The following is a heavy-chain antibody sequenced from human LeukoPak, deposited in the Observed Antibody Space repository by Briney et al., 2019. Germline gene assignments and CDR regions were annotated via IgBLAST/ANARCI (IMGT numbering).Heavy chain of an antibody. CDR1: GFTVSSNY. Sequence: PGGSLRLSCAASGFTVSSNYMSWVRQAPGKGLEWVANIKQDGSEKYYVDSVKGRFTISRDNAKNSLYLQMNSLRAEDTAVYYCAREGGGTTVSPIDYWGQGTLVTVSS. V-gene: IGHV3-7*01. J-gene: IGHJ4*02. D-gene: IGHD4-17*01. CDR3: AREGGGTTVSPIDY. CDR2: IKQDGSEK.